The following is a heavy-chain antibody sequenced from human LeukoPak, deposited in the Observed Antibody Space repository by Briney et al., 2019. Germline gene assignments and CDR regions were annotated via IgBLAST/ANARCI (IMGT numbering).Heavy chain of an antibody. J-gene: IGHJ4*02. CDR3: ARSGLHHDSSGYYRGEYYFDY. Sequence: KTSQTLSLTCTVSGGSISSGSYYWSWIRQPAGKGLEWIGRIYTSGSTNYNPSLKSRVTISVDTSKNQFSLKLSSVTAADTAVYYCARSGLHHDSSGYYRGEYYFDYWGQGTLVTVSS. D-gene: IGHD3-22*01. CDR1: GGSISSGSYY. CDR2: IYTSGST. V-gene: IGHV4-61*02.